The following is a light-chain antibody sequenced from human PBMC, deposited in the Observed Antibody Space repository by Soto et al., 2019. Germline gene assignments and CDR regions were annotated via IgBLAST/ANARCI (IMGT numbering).Light chain of an antibody. V-gene: IGKV1-8*01. CDR1: QGISSY. CDR3: LQYYSYLL. CDR2: AAS. Sequence: AIRMTQSPSSLSASTGDRVTITCRASQGISSYLAWYQQKPGKAPKLLIYAASTLQSGVPSRFSGSGSGTDFTLTISCLQSEDFATYYCLQYYSYLLFGGGTKVEIK. J-gene: IGKJ4*01.